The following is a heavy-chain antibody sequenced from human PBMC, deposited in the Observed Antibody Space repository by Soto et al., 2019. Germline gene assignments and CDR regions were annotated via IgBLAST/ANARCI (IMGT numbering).Heavy chain of an antibody. Sequence: DVPLVPSGVDVKTPGDSLKISWQADGYSFTNYCIAWVRQMPGKCLEWMGLIYPGDSDTKFGPSFQGQVTMSPDKSFNTAYLQWRSLKASDTTVYYCALRVYYDSSTGFDPWGHGTLVTVSS. J-gene: IGHJ5*02. D-gene: IGHD3-22*01. CDR2: IYPGDSDT. V-gene: IGHV5-51*01. CDR1: GYSFTNYC. CDR3: ALRVYYDSSTGFDP.